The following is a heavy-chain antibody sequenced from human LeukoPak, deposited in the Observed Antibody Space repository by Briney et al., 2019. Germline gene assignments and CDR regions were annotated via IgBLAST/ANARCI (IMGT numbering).Heavy chain of an antibody. J-gene: IGHJ4*02. V-gene: IGHV4-4*07. CDR2: IYGGGSTTYNPSP. Sequence: SETLSLTCIVSGGSISSYFWNWIRQPAGKRLEWIGQIYGGGSTTYNPSPNYNPSLKSRVTMSMDTSNNEFSLSLTSVTAADTAVYYCARDLGWGSPVAYWGQGILVTVSS. D-gene: IGHD3-16*01. CDR3: ARDLGWGSPVAY. CDR1: GGSISSYF.